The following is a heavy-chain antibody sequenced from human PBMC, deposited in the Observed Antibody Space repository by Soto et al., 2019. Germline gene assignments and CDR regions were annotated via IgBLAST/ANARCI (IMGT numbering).Heavy chain of an antibody. V-gene: IGHV1-2*04. CDR1: GYTFTGYY. CDR3: ARVKSSSSLDAFDI. D-gene: IGHD6-6*01. CDR2: INPNSGGT. Sequence: ASVKVSCKASGYTFTGYYMHWVRQAPGQGLEWMGWINPNSGGTNYAQKFQGWVTMTRDTSISTAYMELSRLRSDDTAVYYCARVKSSSSLDAFDIWGQGTMVTVS. J-gene: IGHJ3*02.